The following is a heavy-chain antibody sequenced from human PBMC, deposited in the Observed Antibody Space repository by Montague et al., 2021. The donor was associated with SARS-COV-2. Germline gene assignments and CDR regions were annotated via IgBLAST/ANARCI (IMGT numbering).Heavy chain of an antibody. Sequence: SETRSLTCSVSGGSLSTYYWSWIRQPPGKGLEWIGYIDDSGTTRXKPSLMSRATISLDLSKNQFSLDLNSVTAADTAVYYCARNAYNHYGLDVWGQGTTVTVSS. CDR2: IDDSGTT. CDR1: GGSLSTYY. CDR3: ARNAYNHYGLDV. V-gene: IGHV4-59*08. J-gene: IGHJ6*02.